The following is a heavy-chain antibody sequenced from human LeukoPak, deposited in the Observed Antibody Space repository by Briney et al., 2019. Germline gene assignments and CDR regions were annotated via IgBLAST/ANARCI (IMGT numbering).Heavy chain of an antibody. D-gene: IGHD6-19*01. CDR3: ARYSSGWQNQYYYYGMDV. CDR1: GGSISSYY. Sequence: PSETLSLTCTVSGGSISSYYWSWIRQPPGKGLEWIGYIYYSGSTNYNPSLKSRVTISVDTSKNQFSLKLSSVTAADTAVYYCARYSSGWQNQYYYYGMDVWGQGTTVTVSS. V-gene: IGHV4-59*08. CDR2: IYYSGST. J-gene: IGHJ6*02.